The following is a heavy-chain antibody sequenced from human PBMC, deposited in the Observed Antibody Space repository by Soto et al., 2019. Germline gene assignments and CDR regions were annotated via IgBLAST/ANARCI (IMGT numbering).Heavy chain of an antibody. CDR3: AKDNGN. Sequence: QVQLVESGGGMVQPGRSLRLSCAASGFTFSSYGMHWVRQAPGKGLEWVAVISYDGSNKYYADSVKGRFTISRDNSKNTLYLQMNSLRAEDTAVYYCAKDNGNWGQGTLVTVSS. CDR2: ISYDGSNK. CDR1: GFTFSSYG. J-gene: IGHJ4*02. V-gene: IGHV3-30*18.